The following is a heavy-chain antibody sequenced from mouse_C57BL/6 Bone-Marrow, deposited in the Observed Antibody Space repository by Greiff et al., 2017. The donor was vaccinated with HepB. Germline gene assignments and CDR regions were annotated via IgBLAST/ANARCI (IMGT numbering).Heavy chain of an antibody. V-gene: IGHV1-81*01. CDR1: GYTFTSYG. Sequence: QVQLQQSGAELARPGASVKLSCKASGYTFTSYGISWVKQRTGQGLEWIGEIYPRSGNTYYNEKFKGKATLTADKSSSTAYMELRSLTSEDSAVYVCARYYGSSAWFAYWGQGTLVTVSA. D-gene: IGHD1-1*01. J-gene: IGHJ3*01. CDR3: ARYYGSSAWFAY. CDR2: IYPRSGNT.